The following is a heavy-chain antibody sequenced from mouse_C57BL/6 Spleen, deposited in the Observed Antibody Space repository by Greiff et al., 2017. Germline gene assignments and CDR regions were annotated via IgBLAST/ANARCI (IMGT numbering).Heavy chain of an antibody. J-gene: IGHJ3*01. V-gene: IGHV14-4*01. D-gene: IGHD4-1*01. CDR1: GFNIKDDY. CDR3: TTGTGGFAY. Sequence: EVQLQQSGAELVRPGASVKLSCTASGFNIKDDYMHWVKQRPEQGLEWIGWIDPENGDTEYASKFQGKATITADTSSNTAYLQLSSLTSEDTAVYYCTTGTGGFAYWGQGTLVTVSA. CDR2: IDPENGDT.